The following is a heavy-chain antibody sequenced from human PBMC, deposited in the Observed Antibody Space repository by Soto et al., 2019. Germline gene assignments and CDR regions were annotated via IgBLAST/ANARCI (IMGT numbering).Heavy chain of an antibody. Sequence: GGSLRLSCTASGFTLSSYAMAWVRQATGKGLEWVSASGSGGRTYYADSAKGRFIVSRDNSRSTVFLQMNSLRVGDTAMYYCARAVGSTLYWGQGTLVTVSS. V-gene: IGHV3-23*01. D-gene: IGHD2-2*03. CDR1: GFTLSSYA. CDR2: SGSGGRT. J-gene: IGHJ4*02. CDR3: ARAVGSTLY.